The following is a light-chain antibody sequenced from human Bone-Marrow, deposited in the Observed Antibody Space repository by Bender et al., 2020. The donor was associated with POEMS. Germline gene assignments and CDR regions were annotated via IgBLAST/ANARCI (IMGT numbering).Light chain of an antibody. J-gene: IGLJ3*02. CDR1: SGHSNYA. CDR2: VNSDGSH. CDR3: QTWGTGIQV. V-gene: IGLV4-69*01. Sequence: QLVLTQSPSASAALGSSVKLTCTLSSGHSNYAIAWHQQQPEKGPRYLMKVNSDGSHSKGDGIPDRFSGSSSGAERYLTISSLQSEDEAVYYCQTWGTGIQVFGGGTKLTVL.